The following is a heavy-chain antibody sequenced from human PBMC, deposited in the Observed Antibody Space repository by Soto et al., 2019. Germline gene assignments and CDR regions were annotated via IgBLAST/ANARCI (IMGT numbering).Heavy chain of an antibody. J-gene: IGHJ4*02. Sequence: QVHLVQSGAEVKMPGSSVKVSCKVSGGPFSSYTISWVRQAPGQGLEWVGEIIPLFGRTNYVQNFQGKVTTAADEATNTAYMELSSLRSEATAVSYCVRDSIAAAGFDSWGQGTLVTVS. CDR1: GGPFSSYT. D-gene: IGHD6-13*01. CDR2: IIPLFGRT. CDR3: VRDSIAAAGFDS. V-gene: IGHV1-69*12.